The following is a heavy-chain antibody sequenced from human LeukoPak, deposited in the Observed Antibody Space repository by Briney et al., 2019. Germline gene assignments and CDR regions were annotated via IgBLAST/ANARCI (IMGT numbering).Heavy chain of an antibody. D-gene: IGHD1-26*01. CDR3: ARGRVVGGSCFDY. V-gene: IGHV1-2*02. Sequence: ASVKVSCKASGYTFTGYYMHWVRQAPGQGLEWMGWINPNSGGTNYAQKFQGRVTMTRDTSISTVYMELSSLRSEDTAVYYCARGRVVGGSCFDYWGQGTLVTVSS. CDR2: INPNSGGT. CDR1: GYTFTGYY. J-gene: IGHJ4*02.